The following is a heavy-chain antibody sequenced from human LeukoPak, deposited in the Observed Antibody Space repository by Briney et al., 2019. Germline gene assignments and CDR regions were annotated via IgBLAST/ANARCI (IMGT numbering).Heavy chain of an antibody. Sequence: WGSLRLSCAASGFTVSSNYMNWVRQAPGKGLEWVSLIYSGGSTYYADSVKGRFTISRDNSKNTLYLQMNSLRAEDTAVYYCARDSDCSGGSCYSGYWGQGTLVTVSS. V-gene: IGHV3-53*01. CDR1: GFTVSSNY. D-gene: IGHD2-15*01. CDR2: IYSGGST. CDR3: ARDSDCSGGSCYSGY. J-gene: IGHJ4*02.